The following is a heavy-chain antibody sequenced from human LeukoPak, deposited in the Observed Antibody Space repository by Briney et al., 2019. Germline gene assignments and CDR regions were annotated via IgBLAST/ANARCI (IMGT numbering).Heavy chain of an antibody. CDR3: ARTTGTPEAGILDS. Sequence: GGSLRLSCVASGFTFSHYSMNWVRQAPGKGLEWVAIIWYDGSNRYYADAVTGRFTVSKDNSKNTLYLQMNSLGAEDTAMYYCARTTGTPEAGILDSWGRGTLVTVSS. CDR1: GFTFSHYS. CDR2: IWYDGSNR. D-gene: IGHD6-13*01. V-gene: IGHV3-33*08. J-gene: IGHJ5*01.